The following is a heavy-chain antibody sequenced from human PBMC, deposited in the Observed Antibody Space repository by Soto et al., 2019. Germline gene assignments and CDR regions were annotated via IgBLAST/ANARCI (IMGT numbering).Heavy chain of an antibody. Sequence: LRLSCAASGFIFSSYSMDWVRQAPGKGLEWVAIISYDGTYKHYADSVKGRFTFSRDNSKNTVYLQMNSLRAEDTAVYYCARSRANYYDSRGYYYSTFDYWGQGTLVTVSS. J-gene: IGHJ4*02. D-gene: IGHD3-22*01. CDR3: ARSRANYYDSRGYYYSTFDY. CDR2: ISYDGTYK. CDR1: GFIFSSYS. V-gene: IGHV3-30*03.